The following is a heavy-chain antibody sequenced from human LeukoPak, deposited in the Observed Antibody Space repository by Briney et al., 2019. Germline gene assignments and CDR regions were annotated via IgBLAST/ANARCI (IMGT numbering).Heavy chain of an antibody. J-gene: IGHJ4*02. CDR3: AALPYYDILTGPFDY. CDR2: ISYDGSNK. Sequence: PGGSLRLSCAASGFTFSSYGMHWVRQAPGKGLEWVAVISYDGSNKYYADSVKGRFTISRDNSKNTLYLQMNSLRAEDTAVYYCAALPYYDILTGPFDYWGQGTLVTVSS. CDR1: GFTFSSYG. D-gene: IGHD3-9*01. V-gene: IGHV3-30*03.